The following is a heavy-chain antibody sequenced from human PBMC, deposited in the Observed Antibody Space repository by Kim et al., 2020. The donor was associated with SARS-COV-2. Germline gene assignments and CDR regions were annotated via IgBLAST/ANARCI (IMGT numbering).Heavy chain of an antibody. V-gene: IGHV3-43D*03. CDR3: AKDLETGRGYGMDV. CDR2: ISWDGGST. Sequence: GGSLRLSCAASGFTFDDYAMHWVRQAPGKGLEWVSLISWDGGSTYYADSVKGRFTISRDNSKNSLYLQMNSLRAEDTALYYCAKDLETGRGYGMDVWGQGPPVTVSS. D-gene: IGHD3-10*01. CDR1: GFTFDDYA. J-gene: IGHJ6*02.